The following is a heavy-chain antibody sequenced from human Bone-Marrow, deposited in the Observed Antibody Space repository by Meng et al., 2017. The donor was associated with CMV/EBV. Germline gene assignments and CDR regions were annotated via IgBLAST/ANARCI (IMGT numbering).Heavy chain of an antibody. J-gene: IGHJ6*01. Sequence: SLKISCAASGFTFSSYGMHWVRQVPGKGLEWVSGINGNNGYMGYADSVKGRFTISRDNAKNFLYLLMNSLRAEDSAMYYCAKNMTAAFDFGYRYFYYAMDVWGQGTTVTGSS. CDR2: INGNNGYM. CDR3: AKNMTAAFDFGYRYFYYAMDV. D-gene: IGHD3-3*02. V-gene: IGHV3-9*01. CDR1: GFTFSSYG.